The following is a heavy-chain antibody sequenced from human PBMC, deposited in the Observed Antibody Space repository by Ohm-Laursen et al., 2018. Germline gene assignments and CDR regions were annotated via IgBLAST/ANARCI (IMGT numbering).Heavy chain of an antibody. CDR3: ARVNLAAAASFDY. CDR1: GGPISYYY. D-gene: IGHD6-25*01. Sequence: TLSLTCTVSGGPISYYYWSWIRQPPGKGLEWIGYIYYSGSTNYNPSLESRLTISVDTSKNQFSLKLSSVTATDTAVYYCARVNLAAAASFDYWGQGTLVTVSS. CDR2: IYYSGST. J-gene: IGHJ4*02. V-gene: IGHV4-59*01.